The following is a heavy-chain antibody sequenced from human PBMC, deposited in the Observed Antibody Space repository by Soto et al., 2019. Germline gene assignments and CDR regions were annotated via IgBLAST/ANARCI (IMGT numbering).Heavy chain of an antibody. D-gene: IGHD3-10*01. J-gene: IGHJ5*02. Sequence: SETLSLTCTVSGGSISSYYWSWIRQPPGKGLEWIGYIYYSGSTNYNPSLKSRVTISVDTSKNQFSLKLSSVTAADTAVYYCARVQITMVRGVIMVWFDPWGQGTLVTSPQ. CDR3: ARVQITMVRGVIMVWFDP. CDR1: GGSISSYY. CDR2: IYYSGST. V-gene: IGHV4-59*01.